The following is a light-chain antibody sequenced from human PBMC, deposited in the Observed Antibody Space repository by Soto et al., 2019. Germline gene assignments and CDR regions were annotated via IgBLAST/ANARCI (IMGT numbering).Light chain of an antibody. CDR2: GAS. Sequence: EIVMTQSPATLSVSPGEGATLSCRASQSVSSKLAWYQQKPGQAPRLLIYGASTRATGIPARFSGSGSGTDFTLTITSLQPEDFGTYYCHQTYSTPQTFGQGTKVDIK. V-gene: IGKV3-15*01. CDR1: QSVSSK. J-gene: IGKJ1*01. CDR3: HQTYSTPQT.